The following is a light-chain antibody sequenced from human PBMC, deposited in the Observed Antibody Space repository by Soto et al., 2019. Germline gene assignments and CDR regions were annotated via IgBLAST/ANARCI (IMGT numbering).Light chain of an antibody. CDR1: QSIRGNY. V-gene: IGKV3-20*01. J-gene: IGKJ5*01. CDR3: QQYTGPPVT. Sequence: EILLTQSPGTLSLSPGERATLSCRASQSIRGNYLAWFQQKPGQPPRLVIYGASVRATGIPDRFSGSRSGTDFTLTVSRLEPEDFAVYYCQQYTGPPVTFGQGTRLEIK. CDR2: GAS.